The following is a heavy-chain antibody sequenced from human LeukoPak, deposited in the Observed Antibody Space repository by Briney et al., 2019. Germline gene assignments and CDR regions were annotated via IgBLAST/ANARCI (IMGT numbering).Heavy chain of an antibody. Sequence: SETLSLTCTVSGVSISSYYWSWIRQPPGKGLERVGYIYYSGSTNHNPSLKSRVTISVDTSKNQLSLKLSSVTAADTAVYYCARARYFDWLLDFDYWGQGTLVTVSS. V-gene: IGHV4-59*01. D-gene: IGHD3-9*01. J-gene: IGHJ4*02. CDR3: ARARYFDWLLDFDY. CDR2: IYYSGST. CDR1: GVSISSYY.